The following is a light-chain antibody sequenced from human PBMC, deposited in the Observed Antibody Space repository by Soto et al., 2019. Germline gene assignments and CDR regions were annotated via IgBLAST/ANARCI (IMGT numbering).Light chain of an antibody. V-gene: IGLV2-14*01. CDR1: FSDVGGYDY. CDR2: EVT. Sequence: QSALTQPASVSGSPGQSIAISCTGTFSDVGGYDYVSWYQQHPDKAPKLMIYEVTKRPSGVSNRFSGSKSGNTASLTISGLQPEDEADYYCSSQTTGSTLVFGSGTKVTVL. J-gene: IGLJ1*01. CDR3: SSQTTGSTLV.